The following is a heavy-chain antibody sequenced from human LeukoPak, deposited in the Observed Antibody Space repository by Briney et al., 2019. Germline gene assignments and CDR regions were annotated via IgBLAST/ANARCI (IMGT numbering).Heavy chain of an antibody. D-gene: IGHD6-19*01. CDR3: AKDRDSSGWYGFDY. J-gene: IGHJ4*02. CDR1: GFTFNSYA. CDR2: ISCGGSNK. V-gene: IGHV3-30*18. Sequence: PGWSLRLSCAASGFTFNSYAMHWVRQAPGKGLEWVALISCGGSNKYYADSVKGRFTIYRDNSKNTLYLQMNSLRAEDTAVYYCAKDRDSSGWYGFDYWGQGTLVTVSS.